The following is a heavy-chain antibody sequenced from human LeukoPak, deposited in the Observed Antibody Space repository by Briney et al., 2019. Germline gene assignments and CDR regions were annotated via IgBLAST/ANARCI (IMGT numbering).Heavy chain of an antibody. CDR3: ARLAAAGTGDNWFDP. J-gene: IGHJ5*02. CDR1: GYSFTSYW. Sequence: GESLKISCKGSGYSFTSYWISWVRQMPGKGLEWMGRIDPSDSYTNYSPSFQGHVTISADKSISTAYLRWSSLKASDTAMYYCARLAAAGTGDNWFDPWGQGTLVTVSS. V-gene: IGHV5-10-1*01. CDR2: IDPSDSYT. D-gene: IGHD6-13*01.